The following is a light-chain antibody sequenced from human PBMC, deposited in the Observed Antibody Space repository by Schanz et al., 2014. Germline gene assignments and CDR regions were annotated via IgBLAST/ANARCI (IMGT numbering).Light chain of an antibody. CDR3: SSYAGSNNMV. CDR2: KVT. V-gene: IGLV2-8*01. J-gene: IGLJ2*01. CDR1: SSDVGGYNF. Sequence: QSALTQPPSASGSPGQSVTISCTGTSSDVGGYNFVSWYQQIPGKAPKLMIYKVTQRPSGVPDRFSGSKSGNTASLTVSGLQAEDEADYYCSSYAGSNNMVFGGGTKVTVL.